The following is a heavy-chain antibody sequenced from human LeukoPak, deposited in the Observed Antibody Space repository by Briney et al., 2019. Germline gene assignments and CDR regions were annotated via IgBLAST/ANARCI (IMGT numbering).Heavy chain of an antibody. V-gene: IGHV3-11*04. D-gene: IGHD2-21*01. CDR3: ASGRRIADY. CDR1: GFTFSDYY. J-gene: IGHJ4*02. CDR2: ISNSGNSI. Sequence: GGSLRLSCAASGFTFSDYYMTWIRQAPGKGLEWVSYISNSGNSIYYADSVKGRFTISRDNAKNSLYLQMNSLRAEDTAVYYCASGRRIADYWGQGTLVTVSS.